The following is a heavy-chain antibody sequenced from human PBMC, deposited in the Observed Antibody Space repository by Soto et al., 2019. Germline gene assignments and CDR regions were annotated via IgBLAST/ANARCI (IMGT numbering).Heavy chain of an antibody. J-gene: IGHJ4*02. CDR1: GGSISSGDYY. CDR3: AREVGSREWVMVYLFDY. CDR2: IYYSGST. D-gene: IGHD2-8*01. Sequence: QVQLQESGPGLVKPSQTLSLTCTVSGGSISSGDYYWSWIRQPPGKGLEWIGYIYYSGSTYYNPSLKSRVTISVDTSKNQFSLKLSSVTAADTAVYYCAREVGSREWVMVYLFDYWGQGTLVTVSS. V-gene: IGHV4-30-4*01.